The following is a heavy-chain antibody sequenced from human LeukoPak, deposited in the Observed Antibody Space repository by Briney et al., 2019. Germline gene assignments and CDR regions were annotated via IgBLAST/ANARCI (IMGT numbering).Heavy chain of an antibody. Sequence: SETLSLTCSVSGGSISSYYWSWIRQPPGKGLEWLAFIYTDGSTNYNPSLKSRVTISVHTSSNQFSLKPSSVTAADTAVYFCAKTGNGYDPLYYYYYMDVWGKGTTVTVSS. J-gene: IGHJ6*03. D-gene: IGHD5-12*01. CDR3: AKTGNGYDPLYYYYYMDV. CDR1: GGSISSYY. V-gene: IGHV4-4*09. CDR2: IYTDGST.